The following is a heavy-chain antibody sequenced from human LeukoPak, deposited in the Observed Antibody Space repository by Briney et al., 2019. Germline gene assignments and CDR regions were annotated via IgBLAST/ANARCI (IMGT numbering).Heavy chain of an antibody. Sequence: ASVKVSCKASGYTFTSYDINWVRQATGQGLEWMGWMNPNSGNTGYAQKFQGRVTMTRNTSISTAYMELSSLRSEDTAVYYCARDSDCGKGWYSYGYLRCSAFDIWGQGTMVTVSS. V-gene: IGHV1-8*01. CDR1: GYTFTSYD. J-gene: IGHJ3*02. CDR2: MNPNSGNT. CDR3: ARDSDCGKGWYSYGYLRCSAFDI. D-gene: IGHD5-18*01.